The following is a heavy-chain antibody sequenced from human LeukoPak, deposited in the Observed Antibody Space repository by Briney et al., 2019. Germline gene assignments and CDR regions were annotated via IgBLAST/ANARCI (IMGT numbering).Heavy chain of an antibody. CDR1: GDTFTDYY. V-gene: IGHV1-2*02. CDR2: VDPNSGGT. Sequence: ASVKVSCKSSGDTFTDYYIHWVRQAPGQWLEWRGNVDPNSGGTNYAQKFQGRVTMTRDTSISTAYMDLNSLRSDDTAVYYCVSEAIGSTWKRFDHWGQGTLVTASS. CDR3: VSEAIGSTWKRFDH. D-gene: IGHD2/OR15-2a*01. J-gene: IGHJ4*02.